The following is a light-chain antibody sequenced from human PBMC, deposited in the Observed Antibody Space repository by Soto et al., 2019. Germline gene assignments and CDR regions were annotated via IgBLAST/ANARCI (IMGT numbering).Light chain of an antibody. J-gene: IGKJ1*01. Sequence: IVLTQSPATLSFSPGERATLSCRASQSVSSYLAWYQQKPGQAPRLLIYDASNRATGIPARFSGSGSGTDFTLTISSLEPEDFAVYYCQQRSNWPPWTFGQGIKVDIK. CDR3: QQRSNWPPWT. CDR2: DAS. CDR1: QSVSSY. V-gene: IGKV3-11*01.